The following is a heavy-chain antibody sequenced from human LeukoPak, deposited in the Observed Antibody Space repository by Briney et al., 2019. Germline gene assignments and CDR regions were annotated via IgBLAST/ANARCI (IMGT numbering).Heavy chain of an antibody. V-gene: IGHV3-21*01. CDR2: ISSSSYYI. J-gene: IGHJ4*02. D-gene: IGHD3-22*01. CDR3: ARDKDSSSSLDY. Sequence: GGTLRLSCAASGFTFSSYGMSWVRQAPGKGLEWVSSISSSSYYIYYADSVKGRFTISRDNAKNSLYLQMNSLRAEDTAVYYCARDKDSSSSLDYWGQGTLVTVSS. CDR1: GFTFSSYG.